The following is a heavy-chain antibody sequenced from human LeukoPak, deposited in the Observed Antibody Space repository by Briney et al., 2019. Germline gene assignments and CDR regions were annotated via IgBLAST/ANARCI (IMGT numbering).Heavy chain of an antibody. Sequence: PGGSLRLSCAASGFTFSDYYMSWIRQAPGKGLEWVSYISSSGSTIYCADSVKGRFTISRDNAKNSLYLQMNSLRAEDTAVYYCAREGWFGELSLDYWGQGTLVTVSS. CDR2: ISSSGSTI. V-gene: IGHV3-11*01. D-gene: IGHD3-10*01. CDR1: GFTFSDYY. CDR3: AREGWFGELSLDY. J-gene: IGHJ4*02.